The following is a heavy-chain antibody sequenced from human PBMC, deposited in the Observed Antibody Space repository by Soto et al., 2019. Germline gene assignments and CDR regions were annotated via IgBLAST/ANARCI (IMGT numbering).Heavy chain of an antibody. CDR1: GGSISSGGYY. Sequence: PSETLSLTCTVSGGSISSGGYYWSWIRQHPGKGLEWIGYIYYSGSTYYNPSLKSRVTISVDTSKNQFSLKLSSVTAADTAVYYCARQKGSGARLDYWGQGTLVTVSS. CDR3: ARQKGSGARLDY. CDR2: IYYSGST. V-gene: IGHV4-31*03. D-gene: IGHD1-26*01. J-gene: IGHJ4*02.